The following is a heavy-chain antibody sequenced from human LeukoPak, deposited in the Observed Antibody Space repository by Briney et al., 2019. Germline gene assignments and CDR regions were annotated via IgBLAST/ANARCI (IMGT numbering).Heavy chain of an antibody. V-gene: IGHV3-11*06. Sequence: PGGSLRLSCAASGFTFSDYYMSWIRQAPGKGLEWVSYISSSSSYTNYADSVKGRFTISRDNAKNSLYLQMNSLRAEDAAIYYCAKDLGGEGGSGFPGYWGQGTLVTVSS. CDR3: AKDLGGEGGSGFPGY. CDR1: GFTFSDYY. J-gene: IGHJ4*02. D-gene: IGHD3-10*01. CDR2: ISSSSSYT.